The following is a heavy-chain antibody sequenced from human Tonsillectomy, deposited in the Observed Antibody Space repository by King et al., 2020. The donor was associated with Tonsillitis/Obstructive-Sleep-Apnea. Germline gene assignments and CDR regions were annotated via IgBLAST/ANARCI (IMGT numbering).Heavy chain of an antibody. D-gene: IGHD3-3*01. CDR3: ARHIPTTYYDFWSGYYTETYFDY. V-gene: IGHV5-51*01. CDR1: GYSFTSYW. J-gene: IGHJ4*02. CDR2: IYPGDSDT. Sequence: QLVQSGAEVKKPGESLKISCQGSGYSFTSYWIGWVRQMPGKGLEWMGIIYPGDSDTRYSPSFQGQVTISADKSISTAYLQWSSLKASDTAMYYCARHIPTTYYDFWSGYYTETYFDYWGQGTLVTVSS.